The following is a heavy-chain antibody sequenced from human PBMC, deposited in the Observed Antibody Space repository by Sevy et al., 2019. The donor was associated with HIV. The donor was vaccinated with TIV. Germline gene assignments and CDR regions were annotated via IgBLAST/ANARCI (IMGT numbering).Heavy chain of an antibody. D-gene: IGHD3-10*01. CDR3: AKDDLGSIDY. CDR2: LSYDDSDE. J-gene: IGHJ4*02. Sequence: GGSLRLSCAASGFIFSTSPMHWVRQAPGKGLECVAILSYDDSDENYADSVKGRFTIYRDNSKNTLYLQMNSLRTEDTAVYYCAKDDLGSIDYWGQVTLVTVSS. CDR1: GFIFSTSP. V-gene: IGHV3-30-3*02.